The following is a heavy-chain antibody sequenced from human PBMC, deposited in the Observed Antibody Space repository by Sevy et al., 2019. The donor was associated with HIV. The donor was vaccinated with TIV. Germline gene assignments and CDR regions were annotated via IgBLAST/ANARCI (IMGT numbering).Heavy chain of an antibody. CDR3: ARSGYDYYDSSGYTQYFQH. V-gene: IGHV4-39*07. J-gene: IGHJ1*01. D-gene: IGHD3-22*01. CDR2: IHYKGTT. Sequence: SETLSLTCTVSGDSISGTDYSWGWIRQPPGKGLEWIGNIHYKGTTYYNPSLKSRVTVSVDTSKNQFSLRLSSVTAADTAVYYCARSGYDYYDSSGYTQYFQHWCQGTLVTVSS. CDR1: GDSISGTDYS.